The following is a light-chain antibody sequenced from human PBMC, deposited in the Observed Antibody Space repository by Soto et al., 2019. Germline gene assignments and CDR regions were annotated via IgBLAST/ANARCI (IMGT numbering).Light chain of an antibody. Sequence: EIVLTQSPGTLSLSPGERATLSCRASQRVSSSLLAWYQQKPGQAPRPLISAASSRATGIPDRFSGSGSGTEFTLTLSSLEPEDFAVYYCQTYGDSLFTFGPGTKV. V-gene: IGKV3-20*01. CDR1: QRVSSSL. J-gene: IGKJ3*01. CDR3: QTYGDSLFT. CDR2: AAS.